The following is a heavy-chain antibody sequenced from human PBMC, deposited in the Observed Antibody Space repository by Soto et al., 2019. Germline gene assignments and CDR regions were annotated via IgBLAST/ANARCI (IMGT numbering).Heavy chain of an antibody. CDR3: ARDGLKGYFDWNAVYYFDY. CDR2: INPNTGGT. D-gene: IGHD3-9*01. J-gene: IGHJ4*02. V-gene: IGHV1-2*04. Sequence: QVQLVQSGAEVRKPGASVKVSCKASGYTFTGYYIHWVRQAPGQGLEWMGWINPNTGGTNYAQNLQGWVTMTRDTSVSTAYMELSRLKSDDTAVYYCARDGLKGYFDWNAVYYFDYWGQGTLVTVSS. CDR1: GYTFTGYY.